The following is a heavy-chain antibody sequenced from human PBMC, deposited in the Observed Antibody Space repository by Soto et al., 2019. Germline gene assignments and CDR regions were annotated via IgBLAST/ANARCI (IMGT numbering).Heavy chain of an antibody. D-gene: IGHD3-3*01. V-gene: IGHV1-2*04. Sequence: ASVKFSCKASGYTFTSYDINWVRQAPGQGLEWMGWINPNSGGTNYAQKFQGWVTMTRDTSISTAYMELSRLRSDDTAVYYCARDLRLEWLDSLYYYYYGMDVWGQGTTVTVSS. CDR1: GYTFTSYD. CDR2: INPNSGGT. J-gene: IGHJ6*02. CDR3: ARDLRLEWLDSLYYYYYGMDV.